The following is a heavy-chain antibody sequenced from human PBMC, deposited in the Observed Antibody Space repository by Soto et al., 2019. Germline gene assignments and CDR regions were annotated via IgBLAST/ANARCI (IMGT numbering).Heavy chain of an antibody. CDR1: GFTFDDHT. Sequence: GGSLRLSCAVSGFTFDDHTMHWVRQAPGKGLEWVSLITWDAGSAFYADSVRGRFTISRDNSKNSLYLQMNSLSTEHSALYYCAKEKDRIFDYWGRGTPVTVS. J-gene: IGHJ4*02. CDR2: ITWDAGSA. CDR3: AKEKDRIFDY. V-gene: IGHV3-43*01.